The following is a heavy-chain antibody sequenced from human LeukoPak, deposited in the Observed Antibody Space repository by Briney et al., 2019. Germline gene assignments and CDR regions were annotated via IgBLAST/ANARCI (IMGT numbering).Heavy chain of an antibody. CDR2: INHSGST. D-gene: IGHD6-19*01. J-gene: IGHJ5*02. Sequence: SETRSLTCAVYGGSFSGYYWSWIRQPPGKGLEWIGEINHSGSTNYNPSLKSRVTISVDTSKNQFSLKLSSVTAADTAVYYCARVRKEWLGKGNWFDPWGQGTLVTVSS. CDR1: GGSFSGYY. CDR3: ARVRKEWLGKGNWFDP. V-gene: IGHV4-34*01.